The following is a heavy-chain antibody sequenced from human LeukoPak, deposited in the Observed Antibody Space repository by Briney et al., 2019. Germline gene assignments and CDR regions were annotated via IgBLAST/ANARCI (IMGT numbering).Heavy chain of an antibody. D-gene: IGHD2-8*01. Sequence: RASVKVSCKASGYTFTSYDINWVRQATGQGLEWMGWMNPNSGNTGYAQKFQGRVTMTRNTSISTAYMELSSLRSEDTAVYYCARGLLQDIVLMVYAIPAFDIRGQGTMVTVSS. V-gene: IGHV1-8*01. CDR2: MNPNSGNT. CDR3: ARGLLQDIVLMVYAIPAFDI. J-gene: IGHJ3*02. CDR1: GYTFTSYD.